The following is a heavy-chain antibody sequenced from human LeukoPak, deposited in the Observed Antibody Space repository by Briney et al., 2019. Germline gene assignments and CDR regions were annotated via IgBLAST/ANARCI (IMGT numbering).Heavy chain of an antibody. J-gene: IGHJ4*02. V-gene: IGHV1-8*01. CDR3: ARRYNGSGTPLSY. CDR2: MNANSGNT. D-gene: IGHD3-10*01. CDR1: GYTFTTYD. Sequence: ASVKVSCKASGYTFTTYDISWVRQATGQGLEWMGRMNANSGNTYSAQRFQGRLTMTRNTSISTAYMELSSLGPEDTAVYYCARRYNGSGTPLSYWGQGTLVTVSS.